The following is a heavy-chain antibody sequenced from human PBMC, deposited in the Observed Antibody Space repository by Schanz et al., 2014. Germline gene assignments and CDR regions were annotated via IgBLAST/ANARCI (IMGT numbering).Heavy chain of an antibody. Sequence: QVQLVESGGGVVQPGRSRRLSCEASGFTFSSYGMHWVRQAPGKGLEWVAVISYDGSSKNHADSVQGRFTISRDNAKNSLYLQMNSLTAEDTAVYYCARGVRIDYWGQGTLVTVSS. J-gene: IGHJ4*02. D-gene: IGHD3-3*01. CDR3: ARGVRIDY. CDR1: GFTFSSYG. CDR2: ISYDGSSK. V-gene: IGHV3-33*03.